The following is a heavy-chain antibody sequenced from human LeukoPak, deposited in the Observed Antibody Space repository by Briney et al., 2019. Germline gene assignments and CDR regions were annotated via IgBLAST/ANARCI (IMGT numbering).Heavy chain of an antibody. CDR3: ARVPSYCRYSGSYGNCGFDY. D-gene: IGHD1-26*01. CDR2: INHSGST. V-gene: IGHV4-34*01. Sequence: SETLSLTCAVYGGSFSGYYWSWIRQPPGKGLEWIGEINHSGSTTYNPSLKSRLTISVDTSKNQFSLKLSSVTAADTAVYYCARVPSYCRYSGSYGNCGFDYWGQGTLVTVSS. J-gene: IGHJ4*02. CDR1: GGSFSGYY.